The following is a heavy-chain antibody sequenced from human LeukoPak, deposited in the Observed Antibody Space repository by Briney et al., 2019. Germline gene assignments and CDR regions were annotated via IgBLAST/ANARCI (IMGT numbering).Heavy chain of an antibody. Sequence: GGSLRLSCAASGFTCSDFYMTWIRQAPGKGLEWVSYISSSGRTMYYADSVMGRFTISGDNAKRSLYLQMNSLRVEDTAVYYCARDVNYYDSSGYYYWGQGTLVTVSS. CDR3: ARDVNYYDSSGYYY. J-gene: IGHJ4*02. D-gene: IGHD3-22*01. CDR2: ISSSGRTM. CDR1: GFTCSDFY. V-gene: IGHV3-11*01.